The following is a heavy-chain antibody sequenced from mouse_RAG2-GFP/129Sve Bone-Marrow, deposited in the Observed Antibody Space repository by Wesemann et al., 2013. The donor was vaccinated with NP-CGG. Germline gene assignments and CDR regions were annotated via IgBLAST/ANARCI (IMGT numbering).Heavy chain of an antibody. J-gene: IGHJ2*01. V-gene: IGHV1S137*01. D-gene: IGHD2-14*01. CDR3: ARNTYYRYDVGFDY. Sequence: ISTYNGNTNYNQKFKGKATMTVDKSSSTAYMELARLTSEDSAIYYCARNTYYRYDVGFDYWGQGTTLTVSS. CDR2: ISTYNGNT.